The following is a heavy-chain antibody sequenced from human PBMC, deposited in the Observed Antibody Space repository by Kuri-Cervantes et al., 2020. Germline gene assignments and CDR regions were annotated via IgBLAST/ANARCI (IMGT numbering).Heavy chain of an antibody. V-gene: IGHV3-7*01. CDR1: GFTFSSYA. CDR3: ARDTNVVPATSDAFDI. Sequence: GGSLRLSCAASGFTFSSYAMHWVRQAPGKGLEWVANIKQDGSEKDYVDSVKGRFTISRDNAKNSLYLQMNSLRAEDTAVYYCARDTNVVPATSDAFDIWGQGTMVTVSS. D-gene: IGHD2-2*01. J-gene: IGHJ3*02. CDR2: IKQDGSEK.